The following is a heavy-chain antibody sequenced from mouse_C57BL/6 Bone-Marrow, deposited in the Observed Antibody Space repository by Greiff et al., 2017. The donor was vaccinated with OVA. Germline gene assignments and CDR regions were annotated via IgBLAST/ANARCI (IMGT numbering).Heavy chain of an antibody. CDR2: ISSGGSYT. D-gene: IGHD1-1*01. CDR3: ARHYYGSSYY. Sequence: EVKLMESGGDLVKPGGSLKLSCAASGFTFSSYGMYWVRQTPDKRLEWVAPISSGGSYTYYPDSVQGRFTLSRDNAKNTLYLQMSSLKSEDTAMYYCARHYYGSSYYWGQGTTLTVSS. J-gene: IGHJ2*01. CDR1: GFTFSSYG. V-gene: IGHV5-6*01.